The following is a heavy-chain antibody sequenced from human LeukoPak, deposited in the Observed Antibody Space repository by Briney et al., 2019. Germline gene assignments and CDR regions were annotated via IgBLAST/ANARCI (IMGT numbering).Heavy chain of an antibody. CDR1: GGSISSSGYY. J-gene: IGHJ4*02. CDR2: IYYTGIT. Sequence: SETLSLTCSVSGGSISSSGYYWGWGRQPPGKGLEWIGSIYYTGITYYSPSLKSRLTISVDTSKNQFSLRLSSVTAADTAVYYCAQFSLKYSNTWGQDYWGQGTLVTVSS. CDR3: AQFSLKYSNTWGQDY. V-gene: IGHV4-39*01. D-gene: IGHD6-13*01.